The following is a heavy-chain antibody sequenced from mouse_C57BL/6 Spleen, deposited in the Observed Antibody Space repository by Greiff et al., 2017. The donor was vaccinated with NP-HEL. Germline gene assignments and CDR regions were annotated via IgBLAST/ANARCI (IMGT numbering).Heavy chain of an antibody. CDR1: GFNIKDYY. D-gene: IGHD1-1*01. J-gene: IGHJ2*01. CDR2: IDPADGDT. Sequence: EVQLQQSGAELVRPGASVKLSCTASGFNIKDYYMHWVKQRPEQGLEWIGRIDPADGDTEYAPKFQGKATMTADTSSNTADLQLSSLTSEDTAVYYCTTPPITTVVAKDWYFDYWGQGTTLTVSS. V-gene: IGHV14-1*01. CDR3: TTPPITTVVAKDWYFDY.